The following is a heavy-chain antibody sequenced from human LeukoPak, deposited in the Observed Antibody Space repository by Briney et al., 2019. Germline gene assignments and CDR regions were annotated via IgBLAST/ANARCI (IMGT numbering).Heavy chain of an antibody. CDR2: ISDRGSRR. CDR1: GITLSNYG. V-gene: IGHV3-23*01. Sequence: GGSLRLSCAVSGITLSNYGMSWVRQAPGKGLEWMAGISDRGSRRNYADSVKGRFTISTDHPKNTLYLQMNSLRAEDTAVYFCAKRGVVIRVILVGFHKEAYYFDSWGQGALVTVPS. D-gene: IGHD3-22*01. CDR3: AKRGVVIRVILVGFHKEAYYFDS. J-gene: IGHJ4*02.